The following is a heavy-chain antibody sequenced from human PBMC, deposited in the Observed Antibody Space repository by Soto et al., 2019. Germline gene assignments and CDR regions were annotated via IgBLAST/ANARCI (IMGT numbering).Heavy chain of an antibody. CDR2: ISAYNGNT. Sequence: ASVKVSCKASGYTFTSYGISWVRQAPGQGLEWMGWISAYNGNTNYAQKLQGRVTMTTDTSTSTAYMELRGLRSDDTAVYYCARDMGIPWPMGGFDYWGQGTLVTVSS. D-gene: IGHD7-27*01. V-gene: IGHV1-18*04. CDR1: GYTFTSYG. CDR3: ARDMGIPWPMGGFDY. J-gene: IGHJ4*02.